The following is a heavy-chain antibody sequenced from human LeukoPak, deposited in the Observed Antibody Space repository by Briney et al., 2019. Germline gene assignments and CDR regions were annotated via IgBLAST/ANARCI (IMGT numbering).Heavy chain of an antibody. CDR3: ARTDLWFGESDKGSFDY. D-gene: IGHD3-10*01. CDR1: GFTFNSYS. CDR2: ISSSSSTI. J-gene: IGHJ4*02. Sequence: PGGSLRLSCVGSGFTFNSYSMNWVRQAPGKGLEWLSCISSSSSTIYYADSVKGRFTISRDYAKNSLYPQMNSLRDEDTAVYYCARTDLWFGESDKGSFDYWGQGTLVTVSS. V-gene: IGHV3-48*02.